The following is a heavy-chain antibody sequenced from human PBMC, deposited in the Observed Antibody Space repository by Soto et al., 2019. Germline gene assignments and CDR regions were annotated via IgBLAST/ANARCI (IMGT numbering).Heavy chain of an antibody. Sequence: EVQLFESGGGLVQTGGSLRLSCAASGFTFSSYAMSWVRQAPWKWLEWVSAISGSGGSTYYAVSGKGRFTISRDNSKNTLYLQMNNLRAEDTAVYYCAKDLSIQLWLSEYRNDALDIWGKGTMVTVSS. J-gene: IGHJ3*02. CDR3: AKDLSIQLWLSEYRNDALDI. V-gene: IGHV3-23*01. CDR1: GFTFSSYA. CDR2: ISGSGGST. D-gene: IGHD5-18*01.